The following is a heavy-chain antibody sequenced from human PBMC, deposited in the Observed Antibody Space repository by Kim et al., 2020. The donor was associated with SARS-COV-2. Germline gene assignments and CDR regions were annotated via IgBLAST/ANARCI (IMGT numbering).Heavy chain of an antibody. CDR3: ARPDRGWSWSSKFDY. Sequence: ASVKVSCKTSGYTFTDYHIHWVRQAPGQGLEWMGRVNPISGDTNYAQKFQGRVTMTRDTSISTVYMELAGLTSDDTAVYYCARPDRGWSWSSKFDYWGQGTLVTVTS. CDR2: VNPISGDT. CDR1: GYTFTDYH. V-gene: IGHV1-2*06. D-gene: IGHD6-19*01. J-gene: IGHJ4*02.